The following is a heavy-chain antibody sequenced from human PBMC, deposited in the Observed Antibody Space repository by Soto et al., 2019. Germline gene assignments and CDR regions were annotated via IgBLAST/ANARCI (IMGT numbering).Heavy chain of an antibody. D-gene: IGHD2-2*01. CDR2: INPGTGST. V-gene: IGHV1-46*01. Sequence: QVRLVQSGADVQRPGASMNISCQASGYQFTGSYLHWVRRAPGHGLQWMGMINPGTGSTTYAETFQERVTMTTDKSAGTVFLGLGRLTSDDTATYYCARQYCSGTSCYWYFDFWGQGTFVSVSS. CDR1: GYQFTGSY. CDR3: ARQYCSGTSCYWYFDF. J-gene: IGHJ4*02.